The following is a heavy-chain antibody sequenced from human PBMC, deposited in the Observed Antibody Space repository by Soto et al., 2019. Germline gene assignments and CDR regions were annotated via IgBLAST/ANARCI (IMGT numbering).Heavy chain of an antibody. J-gene: IGHJ5*02. Sequence: QVQLVQSGAEVKKPGASVKVSCKASGYTFTSYGISWVRQAPGQGLEWMGWISAYNGNTNYAQKLQGRVTMTTDTSTSTAYMELRSLRSDDTAVYYCARDGMVYRYDFWSGYYGVEDWFDPWGQGTLVTVSS. CDR1: GYTFTSYG. D-gene: IGHD3-3*01. V-gene: IGHV1-18*04. CDR2: ISAYNGNT. CDR3: ARDGMVYRYDFWSGYYGVEDWFDP.